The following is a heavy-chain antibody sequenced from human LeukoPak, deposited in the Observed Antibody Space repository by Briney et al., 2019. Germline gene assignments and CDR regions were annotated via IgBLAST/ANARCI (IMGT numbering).Heavy chain of an antibody. J-gene: IGHJ4*02. CDR1: GFPFSSYA. CDR2: ISSSGGST. V-gene: IGHV3-64*04. Sequence: GGSLRLSCSASGFPFSSYAMHWVRQAPGKGLEYVSAISSSGGSTNYADSVRGRFTISRDNSKNSLYLQMNSLRTEDTALYYCAKTRITMMGPFGYWGQGTLVTVSS. CDR3: AKTRITMMGPFGY. D-gene: IGHD3-22*01.